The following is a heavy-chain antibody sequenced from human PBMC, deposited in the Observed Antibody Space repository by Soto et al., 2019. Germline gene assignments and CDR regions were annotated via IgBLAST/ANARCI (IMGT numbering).Heavy chain of an antibody. J-gene: IGHJ4*02. D-gene: IGHD4-17*01. V-gene: IGHV1-24*01. CDR1: GYTLTELS. CDR3: ATGSKLVDYGDYGQGWDY. CDR2: FDPEDGET. Sequence: GESLKISCKVSGYTLTELSMHWVRQAPGKGLEWMGGFDPEDGETIYAQKFQGRVTMTEDTSTDTAYMELSSLRSEDTAVYYCATGSKLVDYGDYGQGWDYWGQGTLVTVSS.